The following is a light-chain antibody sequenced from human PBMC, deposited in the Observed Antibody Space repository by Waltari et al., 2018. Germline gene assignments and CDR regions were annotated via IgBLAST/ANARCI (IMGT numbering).Light chain of an antibody. V-gene: IGKV2-29*03. CDR3: MQGVHLPLP. J-gene: IGKJ4*01. CDR2: EVS. CDR1: QSLLHRDGKTY. Sequence: DLVMTQTPLPLSVSPGQPASISCKSSQSLLHRDGKTYLYWYLKRPGQSPQPLISEVSSRFSGVPDRFSGSGSGTDFTLKISRVEAEDVGLYYCMQGVHLPLPFGVGTKVEIQ.